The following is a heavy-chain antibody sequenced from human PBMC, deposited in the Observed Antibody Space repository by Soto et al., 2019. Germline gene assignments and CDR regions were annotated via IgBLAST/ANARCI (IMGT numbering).Heavy chain of an antibody. CDR3: ARVNGYSYGPKYYFDY. D-gene: IGHD5-18*01. V-gene: IGHV3-7*05. Sequence: GGSLRLSCAASGFTFSSYWMSWVRQAPGKGLEWVANIKQDGSEKYYVDSVKGRFTISRDNAKNSLYLQMNSLRAEDTAVYYCARVNGYSYGPKYYFDYWGQGTLVTVSS. CDR2: IKQDGSEK. CDR1: GFTFSSYW. J-gene: IGHJ4*02.